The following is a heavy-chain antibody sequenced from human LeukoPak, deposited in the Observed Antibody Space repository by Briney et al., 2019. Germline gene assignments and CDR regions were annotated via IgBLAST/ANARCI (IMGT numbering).Heavy chain of an antibody. CDR2: IKQDGSET. D-gene: IGHD5-24*01. CDR1: GFTFSSHW. V-gene: IGHV3-7*01. CDR3: ARDGEMPTIYFDY. Sequence: GGSLRLSCAVSGFTFSSHWMSWVRQAPGKGLEWVTNIKQDGSETYYVDSVKGRFTISRDNAKNSLFLQMNSLRAEDTAVYYCARDGEMPTIYFDYWGQGTLVTVSS. J-gene: IGHJ4*02.